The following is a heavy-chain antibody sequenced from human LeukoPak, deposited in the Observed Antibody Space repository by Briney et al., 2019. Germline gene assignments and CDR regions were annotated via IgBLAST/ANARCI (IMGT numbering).Heavy chain of an antibody. V-gene: IGHV4-39*07. CDR2: IYYSGST. Sequence: SETLSLTCTVSGGSISSSSYYWGWIRQPPGKGLEWIVSIYYSGSTYYNPSLKSRVTISVDTSKNQFSLKLSSVTAADTAVYYCARDPDYYGSGSPNDAFDIWGQGTMVTVSS. D-gene: IGHD3-10*01. J-gene: IGHJ3*02. CDR3: ARDPDYYGSGSPNDAFDI. CDR1: GGSISSSSYY.